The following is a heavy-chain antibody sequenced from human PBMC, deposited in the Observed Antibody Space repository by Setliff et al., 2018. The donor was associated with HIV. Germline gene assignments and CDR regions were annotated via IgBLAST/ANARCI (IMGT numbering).Heavy chain of an antibody. V-gene: IGHV1-69*13. CDR2: IIPFFHSQ. Sequence: SVKVSCKAFGGTFSSYAFSWGREAPGQGLEWMGGIIPFFHSQNYARRFQGRLTITADEFTTTAYMELGSLTPEDTSIYFCATRPVAGNVWKAHYYGMDVWGQGTTVTVSS. J-gene: IGHJ6*02. D-gene: IGHD6-19*01. CDR1: GGTFSSYA. CDR3: ATRPVAGNVWKAHYYGMDV.